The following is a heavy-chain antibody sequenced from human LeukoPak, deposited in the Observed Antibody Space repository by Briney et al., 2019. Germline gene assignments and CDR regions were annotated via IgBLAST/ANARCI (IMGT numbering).Heavy chain of an antibody. J-gene: IGHJ4*02. V-gene: IGHV1-2*02. Sequence: ASVKVSCKASGYTFTGYYMHWERQAPGQGLEWMGWINPNSGGTNYAQKFQGRVTMTRDTSISTAYMELSRLRSDDTAVYYCARDLSPIEAQLGFDYWGQGTLVTVSS. CDR2: INPNSGGT. D-gene: IGHD3-16*01. CDR3: ARDLSPIEAQLGFDY. CDR1: GYTFTGYY.